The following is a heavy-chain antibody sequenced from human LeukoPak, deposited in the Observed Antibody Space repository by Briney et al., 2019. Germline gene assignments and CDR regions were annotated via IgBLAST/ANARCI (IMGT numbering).Heavy chain of an antibody. Sequence: GASLRLSCAASGFTFSSYAMNWVRQAPGKGLEWVSGISGSSASTYYADSVKGRFTISRDNSKNTLFLRMNSLRAEDTAVYYCAKAYYDFWSGYFDYWGQGTLVTVSS. V-gene: IGHV3-23*01. CDR3: AKAYYDFWSGYFDY. J-gene: IGHJ4*02. CDR1: GFTFSSYA. D-gene: IGHD3-3*01. CDR2: ISGSSAST.